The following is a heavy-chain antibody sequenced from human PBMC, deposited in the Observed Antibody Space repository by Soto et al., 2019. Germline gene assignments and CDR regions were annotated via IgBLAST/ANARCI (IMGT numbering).Heavy chain of an antibody. Sequence: SETLSLTCAVSGGSISSGGYSWSWIRQPPGKGLEWIGYIYHSGSTYYNPSLKSRVTISVDRSKNQFSLKLSSVTAADTAVYYCARETALDYSNWFDPWGQGTLVTVSS. D-gene: IGHD4-4*01. CDR1: GGSISSGGYS. CDR2: IYHSGST. J-gene: IGHJ5*02. V-gene: IGHV4-30-2*01. CDR3: ARETALDYSNWFDP.